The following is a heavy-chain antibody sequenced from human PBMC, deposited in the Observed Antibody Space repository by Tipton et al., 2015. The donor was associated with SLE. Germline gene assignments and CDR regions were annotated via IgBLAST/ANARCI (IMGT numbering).Heavy chain of an antibody. Sequence: GSLRLSCATSRFTFSNYWMSWVRQAPGKGLEWVANIKQDGTEKYYVDSVKGRFTISRDNAKNSLYLQMSSLRAEDTAVYYCARDRGGGFGVVNYWGQGTLVTVSS. CDR1: RFTFSNYW. J-gene: IGHJ4*02. CDR2: IKQDGTEK. V-gene: IGHV3-7*01. CDR3: ARDRGGGFGVVNY. D-gene: IGHD3-3*01.